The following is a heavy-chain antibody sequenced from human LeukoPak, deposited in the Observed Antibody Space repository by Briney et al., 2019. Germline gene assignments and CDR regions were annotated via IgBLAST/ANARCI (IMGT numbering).Heavy chain of an antibody. CDR1: GFTFSSYA. D-gene: IGHD3-10*01. CDR3: AREYASGSYRGYFDY. CDR2: ISGSGGST. J-gene: IGHJ4*02. V-gene: IGHV3-23*01. Sequence: GASLRLSCAASGFTFSSYAMSWVRQAPGKGLEWVSAISGSGGSTYYADSVKGRFTVSRDNSKNTLYVQMNSLRAEDTAVYYCAREYASGSYRGYFDYWGQGTLVTVSS.